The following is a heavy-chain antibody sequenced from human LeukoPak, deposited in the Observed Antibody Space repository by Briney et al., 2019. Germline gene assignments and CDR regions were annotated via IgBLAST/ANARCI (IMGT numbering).Heavy chain of an antibody. CDR1: GGSISSHY. CDR3: ARVGSSWYQKWFDP. D-gene: IGHD6-13*01. J-gene: IGHJ5*02. CDR2: IYYSGST. V-gene: IGHV4-59*11. Sequence: SETLSLTCTVSGGSISSHYWSWIRQPPGKGLEWIGYIYYSGSTNYSPSLKSRVTISVDTSKNQFSLKLSSVTAADTAVYYCARVGSSWYQKWFDPWGQGTLVTVSS.